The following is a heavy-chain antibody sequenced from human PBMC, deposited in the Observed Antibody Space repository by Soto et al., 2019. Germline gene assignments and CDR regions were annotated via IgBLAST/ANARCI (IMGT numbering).Heavy chain of an antibody. CDR3: AYGDYVGNWFDP. V-gene: IGHV4-59*08. J-gene: IGHJ5*02. CDR1: GDSISSYY. D-gene: IGHD4-17*01. CDR2: IHYSGST. Sequence: SETLSLTCTVSGDSISSYYWSWIRQPPGKGLEWIGYIHYSGSTNYNPSLKSRVTISVDTSKNQFSLRLSSVTAADTAVYYCAYGDYVGNWFDPWGQGTLVTVSS.